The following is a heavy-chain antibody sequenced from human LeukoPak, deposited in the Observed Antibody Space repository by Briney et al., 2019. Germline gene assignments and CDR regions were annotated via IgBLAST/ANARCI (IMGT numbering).Heavy chain of an antibody. J-gene: IGHJ6*03. Sequence: GGSLRLSCAASGFTFSSYAMNWVRRAPGKGLEWVSVISDSGGSTYYTDSVKGRFTISRDNSKNTLYLQMNSLRAEDTAVYYCARSPHNWNGEDYYYYMDVWGKGTTVTVSS. CDR2: ISDSGGST. V-gene: IGHV3-23*01. CDR1: GFTFSSYA. CDR3: ARSPHNWNGEDYYYYMDV. D-gene: IGHD1-1*01.